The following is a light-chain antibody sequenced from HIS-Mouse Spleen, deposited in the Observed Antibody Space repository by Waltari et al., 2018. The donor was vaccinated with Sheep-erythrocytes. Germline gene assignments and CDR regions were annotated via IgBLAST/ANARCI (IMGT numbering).Light chain of an antibody. CDR2: EGS. J-gene: IGLJ2*01. Sequence: QSALTQPASVSGSPGQSITISCTGTSSAVGSDNLFPCYQQHPGKAPKLMIYEGSKRPSGVSNRFSGSKSGNTASLTISGLQAEDEADYYCCSYAGSSTFHVVFGGGTKLTVL. CDR3: CSYAGSSTFHVV. CDR1: SSAVGSDNL. V-gene: IGLV2-23*03.